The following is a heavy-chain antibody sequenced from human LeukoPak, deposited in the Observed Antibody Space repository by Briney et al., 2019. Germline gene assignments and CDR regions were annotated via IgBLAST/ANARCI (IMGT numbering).Heavy chain of an antibody. CDR2: INPSDGRP. Sequence: GASVKVSCKASGQTFIRYYMHWARQAPGQGLEWMGIINPSDGRPSYAQKFEGRVTMTRDTSTSTLYMELRSLRSEDTAVYYCARARGYSYGPLDSWGQGTLVTVSS. J-gene: IGHJ4*02. CDR1: GQTFIRYY. V-gene: IGHV1-46*01. D-gene: IGHD5-18*01. CDR3: ARARGYSYGPLDS.